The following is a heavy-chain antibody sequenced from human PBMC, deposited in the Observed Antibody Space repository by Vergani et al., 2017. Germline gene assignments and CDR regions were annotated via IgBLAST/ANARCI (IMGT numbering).Heavy chain of an antibody. J-gene: IGHJ4*02. CDR2: ISAYNDNT. CDR1: GYTFTKFG. V-gene: IGHV1-18*01. Sequence: QVQLVQSGAEVKKPGASVKVSCKASGYTFTKFGITWVRQAPGQGLQWMGWISAYNDNTNFAQKLQGRVLMTTDTSTGTAYMELRSLRSDDTAVYYCARGRGRTALDLWGQGTLVTVSS. D-gene: IGHD5-18*01. CDR3: ARGRGRTALDL.